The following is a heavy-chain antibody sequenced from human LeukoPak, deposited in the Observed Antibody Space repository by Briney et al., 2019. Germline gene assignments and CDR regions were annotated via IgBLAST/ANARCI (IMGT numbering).Heavy chain of an antibody. Sequence: SETLSLTCTVSGGSIRDWQWSWVRQPPGKGLEWIGHINSNGRTDYNASLKSRVSMSVDTSKNQFSLKLSSVTAADTAVFYCARENSGSYREFDYWGQGTLVTVSS. J-gene: IGHJ4*02. CDR2: INSNGRT. V-gene: IGHV4-4*07. D-gene: IGHD1-26*01. CDR3: ARENSGSYREFDY. CDR1: GGSIRDWQ.